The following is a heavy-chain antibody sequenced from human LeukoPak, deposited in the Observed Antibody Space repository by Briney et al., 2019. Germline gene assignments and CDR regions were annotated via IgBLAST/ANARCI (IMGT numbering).Heavy chain of an antibody. V-gene: IGHV4-4*02. J-gene: IGHJ4*02. D-gene: IGHD5-24*01. CDR3: ARETPEMANNSPGSFDY. CDR2: IYYSGST. Sequence: SETLSLTCAVSGGSISSSNWWSWVRQPPGKGLEWIGYIYYSGSTHYNPSLKSRVTISADTSKNQFSLKLSSVTAADTAVYYCARETPEMANNSPGSFDYWGQGTLVTVSS. CDR1: GGSISSSNW.